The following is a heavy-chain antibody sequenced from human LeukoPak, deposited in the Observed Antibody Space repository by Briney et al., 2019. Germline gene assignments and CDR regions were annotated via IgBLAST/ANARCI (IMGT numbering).Heavy chain of an antibody. CDR3: ARVVGKVFKDINGYYFDY. CDR1: GFTFSSYS. J-gene: IGHJ4*02. Sequence: GGSLRLSCAASGFTFSSYSMNWVRQTPGKGLEGVSSISTTSTYIYYADSVKGRFTISRDNAKDSLYLQMNSLRAEDTAIYYCARVVGKVFKDINGYYFDYWGQGILVTVSS. V-gene: IGHV3-21*01. D-gene: IGHD2-15*01. CDR2: ISTTSTYI.